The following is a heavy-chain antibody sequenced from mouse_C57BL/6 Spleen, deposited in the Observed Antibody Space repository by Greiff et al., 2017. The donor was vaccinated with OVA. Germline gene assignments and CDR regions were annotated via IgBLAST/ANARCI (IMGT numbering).Heavy chain of an antibody. CDR3: AREGEFLDY. V-gene: IGHV1-85*01. Sequence: QVQLQQSGPELVKPGASVKLSCKASGYTFTSYDITWVKQRPGQGLEWIGWIYPRDGRTKYNEKFKGKATLTVDTSSSTAYMELHSLTSEDSAVYFCAREGEFLDYWGQGTTLTVSS. CDR2: IYPRDGRT. CDR1: GYTFTSYD. J-gene: IGHJ2*01.